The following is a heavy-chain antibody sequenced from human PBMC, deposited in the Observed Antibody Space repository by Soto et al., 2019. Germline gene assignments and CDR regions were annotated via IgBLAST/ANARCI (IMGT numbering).Heavy chain of an antibody. D-gene: IGHD6-19*01. Sequence: PGGSLRLSCAASGFTFSSYAMHWVRQSPGKGLEWVAVISYDGSNKYYADSVKGRFTISRDNSKNTLYLQMNSLRAEDTAVYYCARDLSSGWSMGDYWGQGTLVTVS. J-gene: IGHJ4*02. CDR3: ARDLSSGWSMGDY. CDR2: ISYDGSNK. V-gene: IGHV3-30-3*01. CDR1: GFTFSSYA.